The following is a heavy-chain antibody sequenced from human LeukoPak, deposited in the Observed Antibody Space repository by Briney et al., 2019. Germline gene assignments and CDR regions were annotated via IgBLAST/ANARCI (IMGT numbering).Heavy chain of an antibody. CDR2: IYYSGST. Sequence: SETLSLTCTVSGGSISSYYWSWIRQPPGKGLGGKGYIYYSGSTNYNPSLKSRVTISVDTSKNQFSLKLSSVSAADTAVYYCARSSSGWYGNWFDPWGQGTLVTVSS. CDR1: GGSISSYY. J-gene: IGHJ5*02. D-gene: IGHD6-19*01. V-gene: IGHV4-59*08. CDR3: ARSSSGWYGNWFDP.